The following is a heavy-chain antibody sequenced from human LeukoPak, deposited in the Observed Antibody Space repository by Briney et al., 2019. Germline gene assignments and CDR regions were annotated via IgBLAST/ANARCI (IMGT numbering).Heavy chain of an antibody. D-gene: IGHD2-2*01. Sequence: ASVKVSCKAPGYPFTAFAVYWVRQAPGQRLEWMGWINAGNGDTTYSQKFQGRVTITRDTSASTVYMDLSSLRSEDTAVYYCASRYCSSTSCYGVYYYGMDVWGQGTTVIVSS. CDR2: INAGNGDT. J-gene: IGHJ6*02. V-gene: IGHV1-3*01. CDR1: GYPFTAFA. CDR3: ASRYCSSTSCYGVYYYGMDV.